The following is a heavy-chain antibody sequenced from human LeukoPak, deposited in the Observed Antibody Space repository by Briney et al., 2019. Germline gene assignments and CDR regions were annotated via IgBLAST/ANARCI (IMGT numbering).Heavy chain of an antibody. Sequence: ASVKVSCKASGYTFTSYGISWVRQAPGQGLEWMGWISAYNGNTNYAQKLQGRVAMTTDTSTSTAYMELRSLRSDDTAVYYCARGDYSSSSDFCYYGMDVWGQGTTVTVSS. J-gene: IGHJ6*02. D-gene: IGHD6-6*01. CDR1: GYTFTSYG. CDR2: ISAYNGNT. CDR3: ARGDYSSSSDFCYYGMDV. V-gene: IGHV1-18*01.